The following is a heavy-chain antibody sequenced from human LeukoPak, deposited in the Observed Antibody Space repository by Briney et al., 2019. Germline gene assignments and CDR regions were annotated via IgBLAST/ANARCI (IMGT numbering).Heavy chain of an antibody. V-gene: IGHV1-46*01. CDR1: GYTFTNNY. D-gene: IGHD1-26*01. Sequence: ASVKVSCKASGYTFTNNYLHWVRQAPGQGLEWMGMIYPRDGSTSYAQNFQGRVTVTRDTSTTTVHMELRGLRSDDTALYYCAREGSGTFQGLDYWGQGTLVTVSS. CDR3: AREGSGTFQGLDY. J-gene: IGHJ4*02. CDR2: IYPRDGST.